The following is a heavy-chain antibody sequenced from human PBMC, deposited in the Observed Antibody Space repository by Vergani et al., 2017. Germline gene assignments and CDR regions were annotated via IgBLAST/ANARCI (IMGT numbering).Heavy chain of an antibody. Sequence: QLQLQESGPGLVKPSATLSLTCSVSGASIRSSNYYWGWIRQPPGKGLEWIASIYYSGSTYYNPSLKSRVPISVDTFKNQFSLKLSSVTAADTAVYFCARHSTVEWLVKLGWIDPWGQGILVTVSS. CDR3: ARHSTVEWLVKLGWIDP. V-gene: IGHV4-39*01. J-gene: IGHJ5*02. CDR1: GASIRSSNYY. D-gene: IGHD6-19*01. CDR2: IYYSGST.